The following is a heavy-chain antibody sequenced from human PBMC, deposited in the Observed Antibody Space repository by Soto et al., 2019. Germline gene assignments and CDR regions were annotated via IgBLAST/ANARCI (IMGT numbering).Heavy chain of an antibody. CDR2: ISYDGSNK. D-gene: IGHD6-13*01. CDR1: GFTFFSHG. Sequence: QVQLVESGGGVVQPGWSLRLSCAASGFTFFSHGMHWVRQAPGKGLEWVAVISYDGSNKYYADSVKGRFTISRDNSKHPLSLQMNSLSAEDTAVYFCAKVMGIAAFDSWGQGTLVTVSS. J-gene: IGHJ4*02. CDR3: AKVMGIAAFDS. V-gene: IGHV3-30*18.